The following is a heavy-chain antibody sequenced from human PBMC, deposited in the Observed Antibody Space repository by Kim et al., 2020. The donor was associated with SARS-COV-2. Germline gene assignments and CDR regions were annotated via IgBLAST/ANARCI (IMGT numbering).Heavy chain of an antibody. CDR2: YYRGST. CDR3: ARDISY. V-gene: IGHV4-59*01. D-gene: IGHD1-20*01. J-gene: IGHJ4*02. Sequence: YYRGSTNYNPSLKSRVTISVDTSKNQFSLKLSSVTAADTAVYYCARDISYWGQGTLVTVSS.